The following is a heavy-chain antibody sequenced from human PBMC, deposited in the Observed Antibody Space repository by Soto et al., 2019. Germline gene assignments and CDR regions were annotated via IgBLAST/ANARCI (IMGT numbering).Heavy chain of an antibody. CDR2: ISYDGSNK. V-gene: IGHV3-30-3*01. J-gene: IGHJ3*02. CDR3: ARIQRLRYFDWLYDAFDI. Sequence: SGGSLRLSCAASGFTFSSYAMHWVRQAPGKGLKWVAVISYDGSNKYYADSVKGRFTISRDNSKNTLYLQMNSLRAEDTAVYYCARIQRLRYFDWLYDAFDIWGQGTMVTVSS. CDR1: GFTFSSYA. D-gene: IGHD3-9*01.